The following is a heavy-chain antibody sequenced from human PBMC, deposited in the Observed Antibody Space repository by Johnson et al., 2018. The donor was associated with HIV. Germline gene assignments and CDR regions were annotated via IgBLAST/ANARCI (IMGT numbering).Heavy chain of an antibody. D-gene: IGHD5-12*01. V-gene: IGHV3-30*04. J-gene: IGHJ3*02. Sequence: QVQLVESGGGVVQPGRSLRLSCAASGFTFSNYAMHWVRQAPGKGLEWVAVVSYDGSERYYGDSVKGRFTISRDSSKNTLYLQMNTLRADDTAVYYCASVLGRGYSGYDKNYDAFDIWGQGTMVTVSS. CDR3: ASVLGRGYSGYDKNYDAFDI. CDR2: VSYDGSER. CDR1: GFTFSNYA.